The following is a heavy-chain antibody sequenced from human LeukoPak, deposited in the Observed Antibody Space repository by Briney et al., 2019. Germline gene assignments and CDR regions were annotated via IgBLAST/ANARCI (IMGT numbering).Heavy chain of an antibody. CDR3: ASLMVRGLIRTFDS. D-gene: IGHD3-10*01. V-gene: IGHV4-30-2*01. Sequence: SETLSLTCAVSGDSVTNGGYSWSWIRQPPGKGLEWIGYIYHIGTTYYSPSLESRVTISLDRSKNQFSLKLTSVTAADTAVYYCASLMVRGLIRTFDSWGQGTMVTVSS. CDR1: GDSVTNGGYS. J-gene: IGHJ3*02. CDR2: IYHIGTT.